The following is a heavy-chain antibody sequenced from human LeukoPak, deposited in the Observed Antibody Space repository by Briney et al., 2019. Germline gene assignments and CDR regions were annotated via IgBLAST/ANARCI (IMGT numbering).Heavy chain of an antibody. Sequence: GRSLRLSCAASGFTFSDHYTDWVRQAPGKGLEWVGRTRNKANSYTTEYAASVKGRFTISRDDSKNSLYLQMNSLKTEDTAVYYCARGRNYFDYWGQGTLVTVSS. V-gene: IGHV3-72*01. CDR1: GFTFSDHY. CDR2: TRNKANSYTT. J-gene: IGHJ4*02. CDR3: ARGRNYFDY.